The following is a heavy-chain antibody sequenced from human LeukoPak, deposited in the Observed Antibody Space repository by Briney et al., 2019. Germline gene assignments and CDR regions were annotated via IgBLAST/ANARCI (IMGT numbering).Heavy chain of an antibody. V-gene: IGHV3-30*02. D-gene: IGHD3-10*01. CDR2: IRYDGSNK. CDR1: GFTFSSYG. J-gene: IGHJ4*02. CDR3: AKDLPYYYGSGSYSSPYYFDH. Sequence: GGSLRLSCAASGFTFSSYGMHWVRQAPGKGLEWVAFIRYDGSNKYYADSVKGRFTISRDNSKNTLYLQMNSLRAEDTAVYYCAKDLPYYYGSGSYSSPYYFDHWGQGTLVTVS.